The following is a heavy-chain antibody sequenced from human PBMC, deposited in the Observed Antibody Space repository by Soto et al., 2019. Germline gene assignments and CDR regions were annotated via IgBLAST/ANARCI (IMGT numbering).Heavy chain of an antibody. CDR1: GFTFDDYA. CDR3: VKDESINWYSGHFRH. J-gene: IGHJ1*01. Sequence: PGVSLRLSCAASGFTFDDYAMHWVRQVPGKGLEWVSGINWNSGSIGYGDSVEGRFAISRDNAKNSLHLQMNSLSAEDTAFYYCVKDESINWYSGHFRHWGQGTLVTVS. CDR2: INWNSGSI. V-gene: IGHV3-9*01. D-gene: IGHD6-13*01.